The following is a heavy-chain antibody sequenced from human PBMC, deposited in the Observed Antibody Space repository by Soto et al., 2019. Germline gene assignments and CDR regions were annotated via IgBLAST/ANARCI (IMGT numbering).Heavy chain of an antibody. D-gene: IGHD6-19*01. Sequence: GGSLRLSCAVSGFTFSSYAMHWVRQAPGKGLEWVAVISYDGRNKYYADSVKGRFTISRDNSKNTLYLQMNSLRAEDTAVYYCARSQWLAFDYWGQGTLVTVSS. CDR1: GFTFSSYA. J-gene: IGHJ4*01. CDR3: ARSQWLAFDY. V-gene: IGHV3-30*04. CDR2: ISYDGRNK.